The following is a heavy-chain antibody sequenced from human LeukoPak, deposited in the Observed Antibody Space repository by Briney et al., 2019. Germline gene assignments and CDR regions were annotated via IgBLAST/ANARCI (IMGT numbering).Heavy chain of an antibody. CDR2: INHSGST. CDR1: GFTFSSYA. J-gene: IGHJ5*02. V-gene: IGHV4-34*01. CDR3: ARVSAAAGTSWFDP. D-gene: IGHD6-13*01. Sequence: GSLRLSCAASGFTFSSYAMSWVRQAPGKGLEWIGEINHSGSTNYNPSLKSRVTISVDTSKNQFSLKLSSVTAADTAVYYCARVSAAAGTSWFDPWGQGTLVTVSS.